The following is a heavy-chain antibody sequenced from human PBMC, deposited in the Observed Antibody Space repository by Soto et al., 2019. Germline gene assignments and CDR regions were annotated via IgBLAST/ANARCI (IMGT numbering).Heavy chain of an antibody. D-gene: IGHD3-9*01. Sequence: GGSLKISLKAPGYNFPTYCIGWGRQSPGKGLEWLLIIYPYDCYSRYSPSFEGQVAISVDKSIKTAYLQWNSLKASDTAIYYCARYQRFFDWLFYGLYFDQWGQGTLVTVSS. V-gene: IGHV5-51*01. CDR3: ARYQRFFDWLFYGLYFDQ. CDR1: GYNFPTYC. CDR2: IYPYDCYS. J-gene: IGHJ4*02.